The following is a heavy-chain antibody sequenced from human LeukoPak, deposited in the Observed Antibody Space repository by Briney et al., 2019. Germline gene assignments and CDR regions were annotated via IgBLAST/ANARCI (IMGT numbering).Heavy chain of an antibody. CDR1: GFTFSSYA. CDR3: VRGAYSSSWLNFDY. CDR2: IPYDGSNK. Sequence: GGSLRLSCAASGFTFSSYAMHWVRQAPGKGLEWVALIPYDGSNKYYADSVKGGFTVSRDNSKNTLYLPMNSLRAEDTAVYYCVRGAYSSSWLNFDYWGQGTLVTVSS. J-gene: IGHJ4*02. D-gene: IGHD6-13*01. V-gene: IGHV3-30*04.